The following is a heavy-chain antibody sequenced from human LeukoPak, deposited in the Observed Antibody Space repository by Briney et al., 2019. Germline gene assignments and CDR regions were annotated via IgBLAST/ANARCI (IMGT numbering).Heavy chain of an antibody. Sequence: GGSLRLSCAASGFTFSSYAMHWVRQAPGKGLEWVAVISYDGSNKYYADSVKGRFTISRDNSRNTLYLQMNSLRAEDTAVYYCARVISSSWYFDYWGQGTLVTVSS. J-gene: IGHJ4*02. CDR3: ARVISSSWYFDY. CDR2: ISYDGSNK. V-gene: IGHV3-30-3*01. CDR1: GFTFSSYA. D-gene: IGHD6-13*01.